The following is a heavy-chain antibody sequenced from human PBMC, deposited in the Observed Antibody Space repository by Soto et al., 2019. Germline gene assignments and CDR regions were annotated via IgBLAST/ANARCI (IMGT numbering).Heavy chain of an antibody. D-gene: IGHD3-10*01. CDR3: ARAPPLWFGEFTFHP. J-gene: IGHJ5*02. CDR2: INPNSGGT. V-gene: IGHV1-2*02. CDR1: GYTFTGYY. Sequence: ASVKVSCKASGYTFTGYYMHWVRQAPGQGLEWMGWINPNSGGTNYAQKFQGRVTMTRDTSISTAYMELSRLRSDDTAVYYCARAPPLWFGEFTFHPWGQGTLVTVSS.